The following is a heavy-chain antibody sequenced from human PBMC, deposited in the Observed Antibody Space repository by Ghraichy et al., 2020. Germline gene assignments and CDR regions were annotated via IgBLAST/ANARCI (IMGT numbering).Heavy chain of an antibody. CDR3: ARGPPRSYGGNSALGY. D-gene: IGHD4-23*01. CDR1: GFTFSDYY. CDR2: ISGSSSYT. J-gene: IGHJ4*02. V-gene: IGHV3-11*06. Sequence: GGSLRLSCAASGFTFSDYYMNWIRQAPGKGLEWVSYISGSSSYTSYADSVKGRFTISRDNASNSLYLQMNSLRAEDTAVYYCARGPPRSYGGNSALGYWGQGTLVTVSS.